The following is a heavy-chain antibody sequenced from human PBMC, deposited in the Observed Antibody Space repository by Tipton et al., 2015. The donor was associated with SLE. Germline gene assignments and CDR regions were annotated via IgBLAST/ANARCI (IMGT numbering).Heavy chain of an antibody. CDR2: ISYDGGNK. V-gene: IGHV3-30-3*01. CDR3: ARVNESSPEAFDI. Sequence: SLRLSCAASGFSFSSYAMHWVRQAPGKGLEWVAVISYDGGNKYYADSVKGRFTISRDNSKNTLYLQMNSLRAEDTAVYYCARVNESSPEAFDIWGQVTMVTVSS. D-gene: IGHD6-13*01. J-gene: IGHJ3*02. CDR1: GFSFSSYA.